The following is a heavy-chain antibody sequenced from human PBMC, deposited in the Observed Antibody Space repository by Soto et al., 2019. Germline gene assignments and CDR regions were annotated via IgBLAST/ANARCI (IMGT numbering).Heavy chain of an antibody. J-gene: IGHJ4*02. Sequence: QVQLVQSGAEVKQPGASARVSCKASGYNFTTYVVLWLRQAPGQGPEWMGWINCGSGNTVYSQKFQGRVTFTRDTSSRTAYMDLNSLTSGDTAVYYSARGYTSGWTFDFWGRVTLVTVSS. CDR3: ARGYTSGWTFDF. CDR1: GYNFTTYV. CDR2: INCGSGNT. D-gene: IGHD6-19*01. V-gene: IGHV1-3*01.